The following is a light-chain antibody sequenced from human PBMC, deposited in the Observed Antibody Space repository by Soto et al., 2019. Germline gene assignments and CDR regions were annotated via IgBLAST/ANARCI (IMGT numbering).Light chain of an antibody. J-gene: IGKJ4*01. V-gene: IGKV1-5*03. Sequence: DIQMTQSPSTLSASVGERVTITCRASPSISSWLAWYQQKPGKAPNLLIYRASSLESGVPSRFSGSGSGTEFTLTISSLQPDDFATYYCQHYNSFGGGTKVDIK. CDR1: PSISSW. CDR2: RAS. CDR3: QHYNS.